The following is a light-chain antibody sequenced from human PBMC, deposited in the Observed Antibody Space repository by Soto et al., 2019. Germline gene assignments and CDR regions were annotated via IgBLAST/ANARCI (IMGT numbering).Light chain of an antibody. CDR2: AAS. CDR3: QQYYSYPRT. Sequence: AIRMTQSPSSLSASTGDRVTITCRASQGISSYLAWYQQKPGKAPKLLIYAASTLQSGVPSRFSGSGSGTDFTLTISFLQSEDFATYYCQQYYSYPRTFGQGTNVEIK. J-gene: IGKJ1*01. CDR1: QGISSY. V-gene: IGKV1-8*01.